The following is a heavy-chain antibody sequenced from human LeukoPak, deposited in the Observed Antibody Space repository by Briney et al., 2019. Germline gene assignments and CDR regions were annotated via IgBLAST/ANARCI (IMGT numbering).Heavy chain of an antibody. CDR3: ARDGRGNIDY. J-gene: IGHJ4*02. D-gene: IGHD4-23*01. V-gene: IGHV4-30-4*01. CDR2: IYYSGST. CDR1: GGSISSGDYD. Sequence: SETLSLTCTVSGGSISSGDYDWSWIRQPPGKGLEWIGYIYYSGSTYYNPSLKSRVTISVDTSKNQFSLKLSSVTAADTAVYYCARDGRGNIDYWGQGTLVTVSS.